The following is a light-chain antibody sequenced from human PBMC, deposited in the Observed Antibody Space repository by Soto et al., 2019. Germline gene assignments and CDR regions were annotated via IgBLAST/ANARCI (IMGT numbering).Light chain of an antibody. V-gene: IGLV1-40*01. CDR1: SSNIGAGYD. CDR3: QSYDSSLSSYV. Sequence: QSVLTQPPSVSGAPGQRVTISFTGSSSNIGAGYDVHWYQQLPGTAPRLLIYGDSNRPSEVPGRFSGSKSGTSASLAITGLQAEDEADYYCQSYDSSLSSYVFGTGTKLTVL. J-gene: IGLJ1*01. CDR2: GDS.